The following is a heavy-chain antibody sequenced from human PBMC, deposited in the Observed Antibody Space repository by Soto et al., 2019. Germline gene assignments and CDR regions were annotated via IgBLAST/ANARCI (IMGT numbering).Heavy chain of an antibody. Sequence: SVKVSCKASGYIFTDYYMHWVRQAPGQELEWMGGIIPIFGTANYAQKFQGRVTITADESTSTAYMELSSLRSEDTAVYYCARVGKDGYNFRSYYFDYWGQGTLVIVTS. CDR2: IIPIFGTA. CDR3: ARVGKDGYNFRSYYFDY. V-gene: IGHV1-69*13. D-gene: IGHD5-12*01. CDR1: GYIFTDYY. J-gene: IGHJ4*02.